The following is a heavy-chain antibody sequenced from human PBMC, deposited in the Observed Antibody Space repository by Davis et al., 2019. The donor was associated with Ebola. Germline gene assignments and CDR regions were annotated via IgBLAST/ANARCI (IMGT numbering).Heavy chain of an antibody. CDR2: ISSDGNNK. V-gene: IGHV3-30-3*01. J-gene: IGHJ4*02. Sequence: PGGSLRLSCAASGFTFSTFAMHWVRQATGKGLEWVAIISSDGNNKYYADSVKGRFTISRDNSKDTMSLQMNGLRPEDTAVYYCAREQVGAIYFDYWGQGTLVTVSS. CDR1: GFTFSTFA. D-gene: IGHD1-26*01. CDR3: AREQVGAIYFDY.